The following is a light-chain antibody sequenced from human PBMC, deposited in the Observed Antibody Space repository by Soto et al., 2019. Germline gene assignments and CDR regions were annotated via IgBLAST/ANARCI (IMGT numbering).Light chain of an antibody. CDR1: SSDVGSYNL. CDR3: CSYAGSSTFFYV. J-gene: IGLJ1*01. CDR2: EGS. V-gene: IGLV2-23*03. Sequence: QSVLTHPASVSGSPGQSITISCTGTSSDVGSYNLVSWYQQHPGKAPKLMIYEGSKRPSGVSNRFSGSKSGNTASLTISGLQAEDEADYYCCSYAGSSTFFYVLGTGTRSPS.